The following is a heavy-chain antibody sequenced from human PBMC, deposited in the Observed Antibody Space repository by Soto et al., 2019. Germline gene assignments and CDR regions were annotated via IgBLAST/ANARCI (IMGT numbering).Heavy chain of an antibody. D-gene: IGHD3-22*01. Sequence: QVQLVQSGAEVKKPGPSVKVSCKASGGTFSSYAISWVRQAPGQGLEWMGGIIPIFGTANYAQKFQGRLTITADESTRKAYMELSSLRSEDTAVYDCARGYYDSSPGPGFDIWGQGTMVTVSS. CDR3: ARGYYDSSPGPGFDI. CDR2: IIPIFGTA. CDR1: GGTFSSYA. V-gene: IGHV1-69*01. J-gene: IGHJ3*02.